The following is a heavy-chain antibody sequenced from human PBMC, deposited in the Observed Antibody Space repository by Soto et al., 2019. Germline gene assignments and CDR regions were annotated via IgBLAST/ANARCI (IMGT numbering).Heavy chain of an antibody. CDR1: GGTFSTYS. CDR2: SLPTFGTS. Sequence: QVQLVQSGAEVKKPGSSVKVSCKASGGTFSTYSISWVRQAPGQGLEWMGGSLPTFGTSHYAQNFQGRVTITADESXSTAYMELSXXXXXXXXXYYCARGGXXXXXXXYY. V-gene: IGHV1-69*01. J-gene: IGHJ6*01. CDR3: ARGGXXXXXXXYY. D-gene: IGHD3-10*01.